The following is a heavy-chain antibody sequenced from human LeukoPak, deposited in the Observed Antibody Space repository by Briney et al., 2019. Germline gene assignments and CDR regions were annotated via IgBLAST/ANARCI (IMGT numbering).Heavy chain of an antibody. J-gene: IGHJ3*02. CDR3: ATADFGGAFDI. Sequence: ASVKVSCKASGYTFTSYGISWVRQAPGQGLEWMGWISAYNGNTNYAQKFQGRVTMTEDTSTDTAYMELSSLRSEDTAVYYCATADFGGAFDIWGQGTMVTVSS. CDR2: ISAYNGNT. D-gene: IGHD3-16*01. CDR1: GYTFTSYG. V-gene: IGHV1-18*01.